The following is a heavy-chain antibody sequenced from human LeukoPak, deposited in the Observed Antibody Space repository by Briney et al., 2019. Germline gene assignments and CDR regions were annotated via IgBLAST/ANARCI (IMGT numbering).Heavy chain of an antibody. CDR1: GYTFTGYY. J-gene: IGHJ4*02. Sequence: ASVKVSCKASGYTFTGYYMHWVRQAPGQGLEWMGWINPNSGGTNYAQKFQGRVTITADKSTSTAYMELSSLRSEDTAVYYCARLSDGYNFDYWGQGTLVTVSS. D-gene: IGHD5-24*01. CDR3: ARLSDGYNFDY. CDR2: INPNSGGT. V-gene: IGHV1-2*02.